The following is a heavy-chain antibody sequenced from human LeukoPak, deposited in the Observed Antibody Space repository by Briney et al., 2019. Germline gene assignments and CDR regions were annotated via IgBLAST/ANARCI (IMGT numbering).Heavy chain of an antibody. Sequence: GGSLRLSCTVSGFTLSTYAMSWVRQPPGKGLEWVSAVSGSAGSTYYADSVKGRCTSFGENAKNSLYLQMNILKAGDTAVYYCARGGPGYYLDYWGQGTLVTVSP. CDR2: VSGSAGST. CDR1: GFTLSTYA. J-gene: IGHJ4*02. V-gene: IGHV3-23*01. CDR3: ARGGPGYYLDY.